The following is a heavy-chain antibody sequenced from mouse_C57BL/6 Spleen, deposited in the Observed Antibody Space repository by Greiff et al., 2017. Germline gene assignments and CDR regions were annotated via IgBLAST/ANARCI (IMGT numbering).Heavy chain of an antibody. Sequence: QVQLQQPGAELVKPGASVKLSCKASGYTFTSYWMHWVKQRPGQGLEWIGMIHPNSGSTNYNEKFKSKATLTVDKSSSTAYMQLSSLTSEDSAVYYCERSDYGNDVAYWGQGTLVTVSA. CDR1: GYTFTSYW. D-gene: IGHD2-2*01. V-gene: IGHV1-64*01. CDR3: ERSDYGNDVAY. CDR2: IHPNSGST. J-gene: IGHJ3*01.